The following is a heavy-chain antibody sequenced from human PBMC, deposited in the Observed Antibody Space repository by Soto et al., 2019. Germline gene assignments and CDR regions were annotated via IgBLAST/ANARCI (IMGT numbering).Heavy chain of an antibody. J-gene: IGHJ4*02. CDR1: GFTFSSYG. CDR2: ISYDGSNK. CDR3: AKDRRSSCYDSDYFDS. D-gene: IGHD3-22*01. V-gene: IGHV3-30*18. Sequence: QVQLVASWGGVVQPGRSLSLSCAASGFTFSSYGMHWVRQAPGKGLEVVAVISYDGSNKYYADSVKARFTIPRDNSKNTLYLHMNSLRADDTAVYYWAKDRRSSCYDSDYFDSWGQGTLVTVSS.